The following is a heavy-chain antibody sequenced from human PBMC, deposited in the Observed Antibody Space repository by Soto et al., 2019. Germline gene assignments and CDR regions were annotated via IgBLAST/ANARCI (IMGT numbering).Heavy chain of an antibody. CDR3: ARGRWYSNGGYSAWYFDL. D-gene: IGHD1-26*01. J-gene: IGHJ2*01. Sequence: EVQLLESGGGLVRPGGSLRLACAATGFTFSTYTMTWVRQAPGKGLEWVSTISRSTGATYYADSVNGRLTISRDTSNGTLYLQMNSLRVEDSAVYYCARGRWYSNGGYSAWYFDLWGRGTLVTVSS. CDR1: GFTFSTYT. V-gene: IGHV3-23*01. CDR2: ISRSTGAT.